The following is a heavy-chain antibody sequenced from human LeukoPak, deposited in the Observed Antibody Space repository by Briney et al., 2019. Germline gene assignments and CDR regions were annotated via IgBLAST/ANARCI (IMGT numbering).Heavy chain of an antibody. CDR3: AKGRAGQWPYYFDY. CDR2: IKQDGSEK. J-gene: IGHJ4*02. Sequence: GGSLRLSCAASGFTFSNFWMSWVRQAPGKGLEWVANIKQDGSEKYYVDSVKGRFTISRDNAKNSLYLQMISLRPDDTAVYYCAKGRAGQWPYYFDYWGQGTLVTVSS. V-gene: IGHV3-7*03. CDR1: GFTFSNFW. D-gene: IGHD6-19*01.